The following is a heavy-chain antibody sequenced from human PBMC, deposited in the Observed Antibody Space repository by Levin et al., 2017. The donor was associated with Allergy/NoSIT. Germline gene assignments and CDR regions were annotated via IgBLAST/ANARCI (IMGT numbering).Heavy chain of an antibody. V-gene: IGHV3-7*01. J-gene: IGHJ4*02. CDR3: ARTAGAGSSWCDY. Sequence: LSLTCAASGFTFRSYWMTWVRPAPGKGLEWVANIKEDGSEKYYVDSVKGRFTISRDNAKNSLYLQMNSLRAEDTAVYYCARTAGAGSSWCDYWGQGTLVTVSS. CDR2: IKEDGSEK. CDR1: GFTFRSYW. D-gene: IGHD6-13*01.